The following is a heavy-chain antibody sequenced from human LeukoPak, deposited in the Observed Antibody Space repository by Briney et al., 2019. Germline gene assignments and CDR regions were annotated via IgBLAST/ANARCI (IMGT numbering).Heavy chain of an antibody. V-gene: IGHV4-59*08. CDR1: GGSISSYY. D-gene: IGHD3-22*01. Sequence: SETPSLTCTVSGGSISSYYWSWIRQPPGKGLEWIGYIYYSGSTNYNPSLKSRVTISVDTSENQFSLKLSSVTAADTAVYYCARHLVPYYDSSGYYDYYGMDVWGQGTTVTVSS. CDR3: ARHLVPYYDSSGYYDYYGMDV. J-gene: IGHJ6*02. CDR2: IYYSGST.